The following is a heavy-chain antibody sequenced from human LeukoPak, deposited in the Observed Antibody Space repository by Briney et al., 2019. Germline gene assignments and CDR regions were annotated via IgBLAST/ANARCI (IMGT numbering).Heavy chain of an antibody. Sequence: PGGSLRLSCAASGFTFDDYAMHWVRQAPGEGLEWVSGISWNSGNIGYADSVKGRFTISRDNAKNSLYLQMNSLGAEDTAFYYCAKDKISGVRGALDYWGQGTLVTVSS. D-gene: IGHD3-10*01. J-gene: IGHJ4*02. CDR3: AKDKISGVRGALDY. V-gene: IGHV3-9*01. CDR1: GFTFDDYA. CDR2: ISWNSGNI.